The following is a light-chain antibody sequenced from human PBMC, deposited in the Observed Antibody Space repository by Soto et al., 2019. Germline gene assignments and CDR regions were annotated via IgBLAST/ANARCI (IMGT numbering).Light chain of an antibody. CDR3: PLSSITPLP. J-gene: IGKJ4*01. Sequence: LKNSPATLSLTTGKRASLSCRASQNISNYLIWYQQKPGQAPRLLIYDVSNRATGIPARFSGSGAGTDFTLTISSLQPEDVSTYYCPLSSITPLPFGGGTQV. CDR1: QNISNY. V-gene: IGKV3-11*01. CDR2: DVS.